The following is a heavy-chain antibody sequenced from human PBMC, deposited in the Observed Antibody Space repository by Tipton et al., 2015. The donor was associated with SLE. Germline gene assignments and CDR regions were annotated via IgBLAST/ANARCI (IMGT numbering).Heavy chain of an antibody. CDR2: IYPADSDT. V-gene: IGHV5-51*01. CDR3: AIHTPTFSDYFDY. J-gene: IGHJ4*02. CDR1: GYTFATYW. Sequence: QLVQSGEEVKKAGESLKISCKGSGYTFATYWIGWVRQIPGKGLEWMGIIYPADSDTRYSPSFQGQVTISVDRSIDTAYLQWSSLKASDTAMYYCAIHTPTFSDYFDYWGQGTLVTVSS.